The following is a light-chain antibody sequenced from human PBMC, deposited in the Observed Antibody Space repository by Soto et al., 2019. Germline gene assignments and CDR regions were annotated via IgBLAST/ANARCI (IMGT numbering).Light chain of an antibody. CDR3: SSYTSSSTGV. Sequence: QPVLTQPPSASGSPGQSVTISCTGSSSDVGGYNYVSWYQHHPGKAPRLMIYEVNKRPSGVPDRFSGSKSGNTASLTVSGLQAEDEADYYCSSYTSSSTGVFGGGTKLTVL. CDR2: EVN. CDR1: SSDVGGYNY. V-gene: IGLV2-8*01. J-gene: IGLJ3*02.